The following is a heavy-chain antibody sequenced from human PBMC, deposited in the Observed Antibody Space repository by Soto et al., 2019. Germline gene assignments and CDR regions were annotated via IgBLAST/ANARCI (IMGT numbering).Heavy chain of an antibody. D-gene: IGHD2-2*01. CDR3: ARDPSEGRVGNWFES. CDR2: ISMTTSYV. V-gene: IGHV3-21*01. CDR1: GFTFSRYG. Sequence: EVQLVESGEGLVKPGGSLRLSCAASGFTFSRYGMSWVRQAPGKGLEWVSSISMTTSYVYYADSVKGRFSISRDNAKKILYLEMYALRTEDTAVYYCARDPSEGRVGNWFESWGQGTLVTVSS. J-gene: IGHJ5*01.